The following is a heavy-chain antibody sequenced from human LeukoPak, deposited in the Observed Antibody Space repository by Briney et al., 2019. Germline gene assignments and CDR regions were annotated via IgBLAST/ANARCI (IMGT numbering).Heavy chain of an antibody. J-gene: IGHJ4*02. V-gene: IGHV1-18*01. Sequence: ASVKVSCKASGYTFTSYGISWVRQAPGQGLEWMGWISAYNGNTNYAQKLQGRVTMTTDTSTSTAYMELRSLGSDDTAVYYCARELGGIVVVPAATLDYWGQGTLVTVSS. CDR2: ISAYNGNT. CDR1: GYTFTSYG. D-gene: IGHD2-2*01. CDR3: ARELGGIVVVPAATLDY.